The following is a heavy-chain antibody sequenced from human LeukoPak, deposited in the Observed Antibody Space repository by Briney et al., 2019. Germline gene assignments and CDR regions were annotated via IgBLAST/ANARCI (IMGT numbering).Heavy chain of an antibody. CDR3: ARGPPRTCTGGTCYLDY. J-gene: IGHJ4*02. CDR1: GYIFSNHG. D-gene: IGHD2-8*02. Sequence: ASVKVSCKASGYIFSNHGLTWVRQAPGQGLEWMGWINPYNGNTDYAESLQGRVTLTTDTSTRTAYMELRSLRSDDTAVYYCARGPPRTCTGGTCYLDYWGQGTLVTVPS. V-gene: IGHV1-18*01. CDR2: INPYNGNT.